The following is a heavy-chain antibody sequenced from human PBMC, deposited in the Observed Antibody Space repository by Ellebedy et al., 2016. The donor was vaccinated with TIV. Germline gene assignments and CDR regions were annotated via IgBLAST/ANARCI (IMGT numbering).Heavy chain of an antibody. D-gene: IGHD1-1*01. CDR1: GYTFTANY. Sequence: ASVKVSCMASGYTFTANYVHWVRQAPGQSLEWTGWNNPDSGGTNFPQNFQGRVSMTRDASINTVYMQLTRLQSDDTAVYYCARVRRGSSGMDVWGQGTTVTVSS. CDR2: NNPDSGGT. V-gene: IGHV1-2*02. J-gene: IGHJ6*02. CDR3: ARVRRGSSGMDV.